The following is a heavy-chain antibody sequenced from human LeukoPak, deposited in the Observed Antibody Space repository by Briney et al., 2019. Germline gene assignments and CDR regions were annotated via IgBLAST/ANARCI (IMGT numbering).Heavy chain of an antibody. V-gene: IGHV3-48*03. Sequence: WGTLRLSCAASGFTFRSYEMNWVRQPPGKGLEWVSHISNNGSTIYYADSVKGRFTISRDNAKNSVYLQMNSLRAEDTAVYYCARETYVNWFDPWGQGTMVTVSS. D-gene: IGHD3-16*01. CDR1: GFTFRSYE. CDR3: ARETYVNWFDP. CDR2: ISNNGSTI. J-gene: IGHJ5*02.